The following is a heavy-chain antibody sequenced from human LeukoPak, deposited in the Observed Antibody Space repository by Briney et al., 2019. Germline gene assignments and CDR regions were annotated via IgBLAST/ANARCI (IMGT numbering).Heavy chain of an antibody. CDR1: GYTFTSYG. CDR3: ARNTPLLWFGELFPDPGDGDFDY. J-gene: IGHJ4*02. D-gene: IGHD3-10*01. V-gene: IGHV1-18*01. CDR2: ISAYNGKT. Sequence: ASVKVSCKASGYTFTSYGISWVRQAPGQELEWMVWISAYNGKTNYAQKLQGRVTMTTDTSTSTAYMELRSLRSDDTAVYYCARNTPLLWFGELFPDPGDGDFDYWGQGTLVTVSS.